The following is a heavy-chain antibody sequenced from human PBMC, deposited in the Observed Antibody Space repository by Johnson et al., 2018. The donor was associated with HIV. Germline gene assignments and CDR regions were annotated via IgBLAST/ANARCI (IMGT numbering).Heavy chain of an antibody. CDR2: INQDGSEK. D-gene: IGHD3-10*01. V-gene: IGHV3-7*01. CDR1: GFTFSDYW. CDR3: ARVGDRVIWFGGLDAFDI. J-gene: IGHJ3*02. Sequence: VQLVESGGGVVRPGGSLRLSCAPSGFTFSDYWMSWVRQAPGKGLEWVANINQDGSEKNYVDSVKGRFTISRDNAENSLSLQMNSLRAEDTAVYYCARVGDRVIWFGGLDAFDIWGQGTMVTVSS.